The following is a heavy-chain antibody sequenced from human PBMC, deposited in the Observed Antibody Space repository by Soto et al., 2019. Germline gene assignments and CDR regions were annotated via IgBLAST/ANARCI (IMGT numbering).Heavy chain of an antibody. CDR3: ARDQPTTVTSYYYGMDV. Sequence: QVQLVQSGAEVKKPGASVKVSCKASGYTFTSYYMHWVRQAPGQGLEWMGIINPSGGSTSYAQKFQGRVTMTRDTSTSTVYMELSSLSSEDTAVYYCARDQPTTVTSYYYGMDVWGQGTTVTVSS. D-gene: IGHD4-17*01. J-gene: IGHJ6*02. CDR2: INPSGGST. V-gene: IGHV1-46*01. CDR1: GYTFTSYY.